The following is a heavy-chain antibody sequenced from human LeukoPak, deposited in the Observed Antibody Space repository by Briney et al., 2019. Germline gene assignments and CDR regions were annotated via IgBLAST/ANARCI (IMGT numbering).Heavy chain of an antibody. D-gene: IGHD5-12*01. CDR1: GFSFNAYW. V-gene: IGHV3-7*01. CDR2: INPAGSET. J-gene: IGHJ4*02. CDR3: ATFGLVAALDL. Sequence: GGSLRLSCAASGFSFNAYWMAWVRQAPGTGLEWVADINPAGSETFHVDPVKGRFSISRDHAKNLVYLQMNSLRAEDTAVYYCATFGLVAALDLWGQGTLVTVSS.